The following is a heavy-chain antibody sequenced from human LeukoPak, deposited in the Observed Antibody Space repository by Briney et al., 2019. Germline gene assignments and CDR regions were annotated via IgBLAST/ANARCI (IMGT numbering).Heavy chain of an antibody. V-gene: IGHV3-30*18. CDR3: AKDNRPYYYGSGSYYNDY. Sequence: PGGSLRLSCAASGFTFSSYGMHWVRQAPGKGLEWVAVISYDGSNKYYADSVKGRFTISRDNSKNTLYLQMNSLRAEDTAVYYCAKDNRPYYYGSGSYYNDYWGQGTLVTVSS. J-gene: IGHJ4*02. CDR1: GFTFSSYG. CDR2: ISYDGSNK. D-gene: IGHD3-10*01.